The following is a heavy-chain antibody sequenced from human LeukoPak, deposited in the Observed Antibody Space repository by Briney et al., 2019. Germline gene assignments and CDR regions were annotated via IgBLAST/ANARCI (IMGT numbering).Heavy chain of an antibody. Sequence: PSETLSLTCSVSGGSISSRTHYWAWIRQPPGKGLEWIGSINYSGKLTYNPSLKSRVTVSIDTSKNQFSLTLSSVTAADTAVYYCARDFGDWRTDYWGQRTLVTVSS. CDR2: INYSGKL. J-gene: IGHJ4*02. V-gene: IGHV4-39*07. CDR1: GGSISSRTHY. D-gene: IGHD2-21*02. CDR3: ARDFGDWRTDY.